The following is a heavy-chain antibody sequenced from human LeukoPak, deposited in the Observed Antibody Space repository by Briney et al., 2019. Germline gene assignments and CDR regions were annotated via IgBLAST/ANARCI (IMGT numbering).Heavy chain of an antibody. CDR3: ARSPYSGSNNNYSDY. Sequence: PGGSLRLSCAASAFTFSHYGMHWVRQAPVKGLEWVAVIRSDGSNPYYADSVKGRFTISRDNSKNTLYLQMNSLRAEDTAVYYCARSPYSGSNNNYSDYWGQGTLVTVSS. CDR2: IRSDGSNP. J-gene: IGHJ4*02. CDR1: AFTFSHYG. V-gene: IGHV3-33*01. D-gene: IGHD1-26*01.